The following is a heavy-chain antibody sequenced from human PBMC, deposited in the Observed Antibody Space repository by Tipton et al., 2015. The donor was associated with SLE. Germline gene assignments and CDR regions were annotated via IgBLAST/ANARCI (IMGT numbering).Heavy chain of an antibody. D-gene: IGHD3-3*01. CDR3: ARGTLFMECESNWIAP. J-gene: IGHJ5*02. CDR2: MYYSGIT. Sequence: TLYLTCSVSGGSIRTYYWSWIRQTPGKGLEWIGYMYYSGITNYKLSLYGRVSISVDTSRKKFSLKMNSVTAADTAIYYFARGTLFMECESNWIAPWGQGTLITVSS. V-gene: IGHV4-59*01. CDR1: GGSIRTYY.